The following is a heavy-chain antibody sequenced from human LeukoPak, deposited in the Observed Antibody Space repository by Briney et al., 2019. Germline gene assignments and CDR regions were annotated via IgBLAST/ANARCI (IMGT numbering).Heavy chain of an antibody. V-gene: IGHV1-8*02. Sequence: GASVKVSCKASGYTFTGYYMHWVRQAPGQGFEWMGWMNPNSGNTGYAQKFQGRVTMTRNTSISTAYMELSSLRSEDTAVYYCATDYYYYMDVWGKGTTVTISS. CDR2: MNPNSGNT. J-gene: IGHJ6*03. CDR3: ATDYYYYMDV. CDR1: GYTFTGYY.